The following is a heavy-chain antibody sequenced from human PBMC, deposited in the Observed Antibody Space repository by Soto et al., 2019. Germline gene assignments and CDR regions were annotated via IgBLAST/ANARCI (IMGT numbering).Heavy chain of an antibody. CDR1: GFTFSNAW. J-gene: IGHJ4*02. V-gene: IGHV3-15*01. CDR3: TTDPTALFDY. D-gene: IGHD2-21*02. Sequence: GESLKISCAASGFTFSNAWMSWVRQAPGKGLEWVGRIKSKTDGGTTDYAAPVKGRFTISRDDSKNTLYLQMNSLKTEDTAVYYCTTDPTALFDYWGQGTLVTVSS. CDR2: IKSKTDGGTT.